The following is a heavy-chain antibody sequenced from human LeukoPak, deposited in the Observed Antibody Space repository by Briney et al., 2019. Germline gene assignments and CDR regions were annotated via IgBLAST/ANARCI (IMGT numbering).Heavy chain of an antibody. Sequence: GGSLRLYCAASGLTFNDYSMSWIRQAPGKGLEWVSYITSSGRTIHYADSVKGRFTISRDNSRNSLSLQMNSLRAEDTAVYYCARRCSSTSCLQYWGQGALVTVSS. V-gene: IGHV3-11*04. CDR1: GLTFNDYS. J-gene: IGHJ4*02. D-gene: IGHD2-2*01. CDR3: ARRCSSTSCLQY. CDR2: ITSSGRTI.